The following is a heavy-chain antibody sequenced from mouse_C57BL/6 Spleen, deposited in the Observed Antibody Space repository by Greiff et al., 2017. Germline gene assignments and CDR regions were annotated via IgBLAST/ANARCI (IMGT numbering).Heavy chain of an antibody. Sequence: EVKVEESEGGLVQPGSSMKLSCTASGFTFSDYYMAWVRQVPEKGLEWVANINYDGSSTYYLDSLKSRFIISRDNAKNILYLQMSSLKSEDTATYYCARGGYYDYEDWYFDVWGTGTTVTVSS. CDR1: GFTFSDYY. D-gene: IGHD2-4*01. V-gene: IGHV5-16*01. CDR2: INYDGSST. CDR3: ARGGYYDYEDWYFDV. J-gene: IGHJ1*03.